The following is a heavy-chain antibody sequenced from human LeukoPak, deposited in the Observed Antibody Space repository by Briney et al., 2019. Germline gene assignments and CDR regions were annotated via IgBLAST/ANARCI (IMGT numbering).Heavy chain of an antibody. J-gene: IGHJ4*02. CDR3: AKVSRSSGLD. D-gene: IGHD6-19*01. CDR1: GFTFSSYG. Sequence: GGTLRLSCAASGFTFSSYGMSWVRQAPGKGLEWVSAISGSGGSTYYADSVKGRFTISRDNAKNTLYLQMNSLRAEDTAVYHCAKVSRSSGLDWGQGTRVTVSS. CDR2: ISGSGGST. V-gene: IGHV3-23*01.